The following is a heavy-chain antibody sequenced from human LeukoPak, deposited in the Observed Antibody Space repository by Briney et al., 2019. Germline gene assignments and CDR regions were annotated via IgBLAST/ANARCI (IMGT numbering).Heavy chain of an antibody. J-gene: IGHJ5*02. CDR1: GYTFTRHY. V-gene: IGHV1-2*02. Sequence: ASVKVSCKASGYTFTRHYMHWVRQAPGQGLEWMGWINPNSGGTNYAQKFQGRVTMTRDTSISTAYMELSRLRSDDTAVYYCARVIGDYDFWSGYYWFDPWGQGTLVTVSS. CDR2: INPNSGGT. CDR3: ARVIGDYDFWSGYYWFDP. D-gene: IGHD3-3*01.